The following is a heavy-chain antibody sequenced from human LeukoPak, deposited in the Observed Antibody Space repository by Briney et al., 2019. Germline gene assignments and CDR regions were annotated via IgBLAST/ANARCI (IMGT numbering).Heavy chain of an antibody. CDR3: ARVFRSSSYYYYYYMDV. CDR1: GYTFTTYD. Sequence: ASVKVSCKASGYTFTTYDINWVRQATGQGLEWMGWMNPNSGGTNYAQKFQGRVTMTRDTSISTAYMELSRLRSDDTAVYYCARVFRSSSYYYYYYMDVWGKGTTVTISS. J-gene: IGHJ6*03. V-gene: IGHV1-2*02. D-gene: IGHD6-13*01. CDR2: MNPNSGGT.